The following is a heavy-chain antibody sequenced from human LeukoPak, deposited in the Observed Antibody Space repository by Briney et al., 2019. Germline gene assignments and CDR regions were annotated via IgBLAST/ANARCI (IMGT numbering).Heavy chain of an antibody. CDR1: GGSISSYY. J-gene: IGHJ6*02. Sequence: SETLSLTCTVSGGSISSYYWSWIRQPPGKGLEWIGYIYYSGSTNYNPSLKSRVTISVDTSKNQFSLKLSSVTAADTAVYYCATIPYGDSSVWGQGTTVTVSS. D-gene: IGHD4-17*01. CDR3: ATIPYGDSSV. V-gene: IGHV4-59*08. CDR2: IYYSGST.